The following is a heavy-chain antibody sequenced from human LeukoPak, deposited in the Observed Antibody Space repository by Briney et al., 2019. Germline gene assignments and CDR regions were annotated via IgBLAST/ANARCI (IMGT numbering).Heavy chain of an antibody. CDR3: VVNGRGY. CDR2: IKPDGNEK. Sequence: PGGSLRLSCAASGFTFSTYRMSRVRQAPGRGLEWVANIKPDGNEKYYVDSVRGRFTISRDNAKNSLYLQMNSLRAEDTAVYYCVVNGRGYWGQGTLVTVSS. J-gene: IGHJ4*02. CDR1: GFTFSTYR. V-gene: IGHV3-7*02.